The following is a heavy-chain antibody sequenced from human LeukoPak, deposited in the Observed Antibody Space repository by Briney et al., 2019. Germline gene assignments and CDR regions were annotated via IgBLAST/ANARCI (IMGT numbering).Heavy chain of an antibody. J-gene: IGHJ4*02. CDR1: GGTFSSYA. CDR3: AKRPPTISGPLWSPKIETDFDY. CDR2: IIPIFGTA. V-gene: IGHV1-69*05. Sequence: SVKVSCKASGGTFSSYAISWVRQAPGQGLEWMGGIIPIFGTANYAQKFQGRVTITTDESTSTAYMELSSLRAEDTAVYYCAKRPPTISGPLWSPKIETDFDYWGQGTLVTVSS. D-gene: IGHD3-3*01.